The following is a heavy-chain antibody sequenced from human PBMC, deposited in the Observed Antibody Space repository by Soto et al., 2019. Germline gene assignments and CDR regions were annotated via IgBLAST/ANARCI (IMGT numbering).Heavy chain of an antibody. J-gene: IGHJ6*02. CDR2: ISAYNGNT. D-gene: IGHD2-2*01. V-gene: IGHV1-18*01. CDR3: ARDGRGGALVPAAMEYYYYGMDV. Sequence: ASVKVSCKASGYTFTSYGISWVRQAPGQGLEWMGWISAYNGNTNYAQRLQGGVTMTTDTSTSTAYMELRSLRSDDTAVYYCARDGRGGALVPAAMEYYYYGMDVWGQGTTVTVSS. CDR1: GYTFTSYG.